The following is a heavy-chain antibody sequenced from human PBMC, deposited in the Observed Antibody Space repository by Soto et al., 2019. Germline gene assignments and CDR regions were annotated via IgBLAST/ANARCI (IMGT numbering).Heavy chain of an antibody. V-gene: IGHV3-30-3*01. CDR3: ARGELDRTIDY. D-gene: IGHD1-1*01. CDR1: GFTFSSYA. J-gene: IGHJ4*02. Sequence: GGSLRLSCAASGFTFSSYAMHWVRQAPGKGLEWVAVISYDGSNKYYADSVKGRFTISRDHSKNTLYLQMNSLRDEDTAVYYCARGELDRTIDYGGQGTRVNVSS. CDR2: ISYDGSNK.